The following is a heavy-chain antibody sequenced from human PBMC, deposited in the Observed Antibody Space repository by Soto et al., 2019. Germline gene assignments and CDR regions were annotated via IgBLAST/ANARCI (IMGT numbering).Heavy chain of an antibody. Sequence: QVQLQESGPGLVKPSETLSLTCSVSGGSVSSGSYYWSWIRQSPEKGLEWIGYIYYTRGTKYNPSMTTPVTISADTSRNHFSLKLTSVTAADTAVYYCARLEVGLDYWGQGVLVTVSS. CDR2: IYYTRGT. CDR3: ARLEVGLDY. V-gene: IGHV4-61*03. D-gene: IGHD2-2*01. J-gene: IGHJ4*02. CDR1: GGSVSSGSYY.